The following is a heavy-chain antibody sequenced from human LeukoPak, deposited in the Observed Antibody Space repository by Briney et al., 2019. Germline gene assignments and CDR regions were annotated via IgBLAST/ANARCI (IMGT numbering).Heavy chain of an antibody. CDR3: AKSPNYYDSSGLDY. V-gene: IGHV3-23*01. J-gene: IGHJ4*02. D-gene: IGHD3-22*01. CDR1: GFTFGSYA. CDR2: ISGSGGRT. Sequence: GGSLRLSCAASGFTFGSYAMSWVRQAPGKGLEWVSGISGSGGRTDYAASVKGRFIISRDNSKNPLYLQMNSLRAEDTAVYYCAKSPNYYDSSGLDYWGQGTLVTVSS.